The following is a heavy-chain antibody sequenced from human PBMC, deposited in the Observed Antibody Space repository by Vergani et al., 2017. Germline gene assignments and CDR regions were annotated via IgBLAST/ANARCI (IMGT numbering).Heavy chain of an antibody. J-gene: IGHJ4*02. Sequence: QVQLQESGPGLVKPPETLSLTCTVSGGSVSSGSYYWSWSRQPAGKGLDWVGYIYHSGSTSYNPSLKIRVPLSVDTSKYQFSLKLSSVTAADTAVYYCARGSGPYYFDYWGRGILVAVSS. CDR3: ARGSGPYYFDY. CDR2: IYHSGST. CDR1: GGSVSSGSYY. V-gene: IGHV4-61*10.